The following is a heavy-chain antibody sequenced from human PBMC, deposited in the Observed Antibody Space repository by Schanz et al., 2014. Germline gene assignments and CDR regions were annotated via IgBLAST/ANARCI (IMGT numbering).Heavy chain of an antibody. CDR1: GGSISSSTYY. CDR3: ARLMVPGWFDP. CDR2: IDDTGST. Sequence: QLQLQESGPGLVIPSETLSLTCTVSGGSISSSTYYWGWIRQPPGKGPEWIGTIDDTGSTYYTPSRRGRLTMSVDTPKSQLSVKLPSVTAADTAVYYCARLMVPGWFDPWGQGQLVTVSS. D-gene: IGHD3-10*01. J-gene: IGHJ5*02. V-gene: IGHV4-39*01.